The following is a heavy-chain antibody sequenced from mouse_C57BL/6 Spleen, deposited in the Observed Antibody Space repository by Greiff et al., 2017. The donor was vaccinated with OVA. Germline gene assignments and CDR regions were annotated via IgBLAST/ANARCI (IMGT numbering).Heavy chain of an antibody. J-gene: IGHJ2*01. Sequence: EVQRVESGPELVKPGASVKIPCKASGYTFTDYNMDWVKQSHGKSLEWIGDINPNNGGTIYNQKFKGKATLTVDKSSSTAYMELRSLTSEDTAVYYCARPTVVAYYFDYWGQGTTLTVSS. CDR2: INPNNGGT. V-gene: IGHV1-18*01. D-gene: IGHD1-1*01. CDR1: GYTFTDYN. CDR3: ARPTVVAYYFDY.